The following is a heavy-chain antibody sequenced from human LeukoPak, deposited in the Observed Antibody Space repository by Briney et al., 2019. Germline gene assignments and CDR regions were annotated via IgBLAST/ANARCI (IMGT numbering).Heavy chain of an antibody. D-gene: IGHD3-10*01. V-gene: IGHV3-74*01. CDR1: GFTFSTYW. CDR2: INPDGSGT. Sequence: GGSLRLSCAASGFTFSTYWMHWVRQSPGKGLVWVSRINPDGSGTSHADSVKGRFTISRDNAKNTLYLQMNSLRAEDTAVYYCARDSGSGSYSGYWGLGTLVTVSS. CDR3: ARDSGSGSYSGY. J-gene: IGHJ4*02.